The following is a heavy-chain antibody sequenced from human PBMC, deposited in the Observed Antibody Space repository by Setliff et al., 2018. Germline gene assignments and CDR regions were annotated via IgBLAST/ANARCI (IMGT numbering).Heavy chain of an antibody. Sequence: GASVKVSCKASGGTFSSYAISWVRQAPGQGLEWMGGIIPILGIANYAQKFQGRVTITADESTSTAYMELSSLRSEDTAVYYCARRLVGRYFDYWGQGTLVTVSS. CDR2: IIPILGIA. CDR1: GGTFSSYA. D-gene: IGHD2-15*01. CDR3: ARRLVGRYFDY. J-gene: IGHJ4*02. V-gene: IGHV1-69*10.